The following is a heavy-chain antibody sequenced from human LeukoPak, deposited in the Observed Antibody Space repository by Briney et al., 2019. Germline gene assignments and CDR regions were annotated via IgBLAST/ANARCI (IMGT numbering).Heavy chain of an antibody. V-gene: IGHV4-59*01. CDR2: IYYSGST. Sequence: PSETLSLTCTVSGGSISSYYWSWIRQPPGKGLEWIGYIYYSGSTNYNPSLKSRVTISVDTSKNQFSLKLSSVTAADTAVYYCARGRNQEYDDSHAFDIWGQGTMVTVSS. CDR3: ARGRNQEYDDSHAFDI. J-gene: IGHJ3*02. D-gene: IGHD1-14*01. CDR1: GGSISSYY.